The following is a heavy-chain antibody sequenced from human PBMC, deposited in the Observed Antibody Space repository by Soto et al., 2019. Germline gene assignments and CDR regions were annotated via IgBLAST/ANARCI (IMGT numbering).Heavy chain of an antibody. V-gene: IGHV3-23*01. Sequence: EVQLLESGGGLVQPGESLRLSCAASGFTFSSYAMSWVRQAPGKGLEWVSAIRTSDTFYADSVRGRFTISRDNSRNTLYLQVNSLRAEDTAVYYCANGCSSPNCYDGRYWGQGTLVTVSS. D-gene: IGHD2-2*01. J-gene: IGHJ4*02. CDR1: GFTFSSYA. CDR2: IRTSDT. CDR3: ANGCSSPNCYDGRY.